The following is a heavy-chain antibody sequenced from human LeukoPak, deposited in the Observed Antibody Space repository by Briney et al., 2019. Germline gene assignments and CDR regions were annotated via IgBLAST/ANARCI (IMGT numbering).Heavy chain of an antibody. V-gene: IGHV3-7*03. J-gene: IGHJ4*02. CDR1: GITFRSLW. D-gene: IGHD6-19*01. Sequence: GGSLRLSCAASGITFRSLWMSWFRQAPRKGLEWVADIKPDGSEVHYVPAVKGRFTISRDNALYLQMNSLRAEDTAVYYCAKDQKQWLVLPDYWGQGTLVTVSS. CDR2: IKPDGSEV. CDR3: AKDQKQWLVLPDY.